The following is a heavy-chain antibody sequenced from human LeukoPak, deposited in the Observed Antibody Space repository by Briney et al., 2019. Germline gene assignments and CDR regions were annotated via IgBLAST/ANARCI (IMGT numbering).Heavy chain of an antibody. D-gene: IGHD2-21*02. Sequence: PSETLSLTCTFSGVSISTYYWSWIRQSPGKGLEWIGNIYYSVSTNYNPSLKSRVTMSVDTSKNQFSLKLSSVTAADTAVYYCARSGGWVTAYWYFDSWGRGTPVTVSS. V-gene: IGHV4-59*12. CDR1: GVSISTYY. CDR3: ARSGGWVTAYWYFDS. J-gene: IGHJ2*01. CDR2: IYYSVST.